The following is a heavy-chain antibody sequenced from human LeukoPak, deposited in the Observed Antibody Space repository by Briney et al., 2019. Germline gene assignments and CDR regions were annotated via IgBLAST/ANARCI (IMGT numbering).Heavy chain of an antibody. CDR1: GGSFSGYY. CDR2: INHSGST. CDR3: ARGPVRVRAINGYYFDY. V-gene: IGHV4-34*01. D-gene: IGHD1-26*01. J-gene: IGHJ4*02. Sequence: SETLSLTCAVYGGSFSGYYWSWIRQPPGKGLEWIGEINHSGSTNYNPSLKSRVTISVDTSKNQFSLKLSSVTAADTAVYYCARGPVRVRAINGYYFDYWGQGTLVTVSS.